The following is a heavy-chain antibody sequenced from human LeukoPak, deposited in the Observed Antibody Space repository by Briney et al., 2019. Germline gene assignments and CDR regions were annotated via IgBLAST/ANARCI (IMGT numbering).Heavy chain of an antibody. CDR3: ARDGVGAYSVDH. CDR1: GFPFSGYS. D-gene: IGHD1-26*01. CDR2: ISTSSRTI. V-gene: IGHV3-48*02. Sequence: GGPLRLSCAASGFPFSGYSMNWVRQARGKGLEWVSYISTSSRTIYYADSVKGRFTISRDDAKDSLFLQLNSLRDDDTAVYYCARDGVGAYSVDHWGQGTLVTVSS. J-gene: IGHJ4*02.